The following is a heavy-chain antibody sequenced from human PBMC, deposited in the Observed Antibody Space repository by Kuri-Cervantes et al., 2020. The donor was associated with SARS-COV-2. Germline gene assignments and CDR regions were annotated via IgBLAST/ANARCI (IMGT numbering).Heavy chain of an antibody. CDR3: ARPDDPITIFGVVIAGGMDV. D-gene: IGHD3-3*01. CDR2: IRSSSSYI. CDR1: GFTSSSYS. J-gene: IGHJ6*02. Sequence: GECRKISCAASGFTSSSYSMNWVRQAPGKGREWVSSIRSSSSYIYYADSVKGRFTISRDNAKNSLYLQMNSLRAEDTAVYYCARPDDPITIFGVVIAGGMDVWGQGTTVTVSS. V-gene: IGHV3-21*01.